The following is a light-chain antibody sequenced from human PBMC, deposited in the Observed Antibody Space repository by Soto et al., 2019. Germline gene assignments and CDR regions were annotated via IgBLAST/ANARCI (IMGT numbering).Light chain of an antibody. J-gene: IGKJ2*01. Sequence: DAVLTQSPLSLPVTLGQPASISCRSSQGLVHSSGNTYLNWFHQRPGQSPRHLIYKISSRDSGVPDRFSGSGSGTDFTLEISGVEAEDVGVYYCMQTSHWPYTFGQGTKLEIK. CDR2: KIS. CDR3: MQTSHWPYT. CDR1: QGLVHSSGNTY. V-gene: IGKV2-30*02.